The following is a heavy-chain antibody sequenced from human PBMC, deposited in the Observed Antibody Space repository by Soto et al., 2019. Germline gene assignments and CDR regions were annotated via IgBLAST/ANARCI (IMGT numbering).Heavy chain of an antibody. V-gene: IGHV4-39*01. CDR3: ARQPTTGDTDLWFDP. CDR2: IFYSGST. J-gene: IGHJ5*02. Sequence: QLQLLESGPGLVKASETLSLTCSVSGGSISTSRSYWAWIRQPPGKGLEWLANIFYSGSTFYNPSLASRGSVSVDTSKDDFSLKLRSVTAADTAVYDCARQPTTGDTDLWFDPWGQGTLVTVSS. D-gene: IGHD2-21*01. CDR1: GGSISTSRSY.